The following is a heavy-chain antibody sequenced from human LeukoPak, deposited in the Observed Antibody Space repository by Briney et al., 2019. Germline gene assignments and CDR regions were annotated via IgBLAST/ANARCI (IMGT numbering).Heavy chain of an antibody. Sequence: SETLSLTCTVSGGSISSSYWSWIRQPAGKGLEWIGRIYTSGTTSYNPSLKSRVSVSVDKSKNQLSLKVSSVTAADTAVYYCARLGYSSSSTGYYYYMDVWGKGTTVTVSS. V-gene: IGHV4-4*07. CDR2: IYTSGTT. J-gene: IGHJ6*03. D-gene: IGHD6-6*01. CDR1: GGSISSSY. CDR3: ARLGYSSSSTGYYYYMDV.